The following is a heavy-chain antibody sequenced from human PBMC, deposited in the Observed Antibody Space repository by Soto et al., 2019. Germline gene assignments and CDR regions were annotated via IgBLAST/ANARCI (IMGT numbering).Heavy chain of an antibody. Sequence: QSERTLRLPCAPSGFKFRNYAIHWVRQAPGKGPEWLAVIWLDGSKKYYADSVKGRYTISTHNSKNNVHLDMNNLTTADAGGFYCASAHTMMFLEWFERWGRGNRVAV. V-gene: IGHV3-33*01. J-gene: IGHJ6*01. D-gene: IGHD3-3*01. CDR3: ASAHTMMFLEWFER. CDR1: GFKFRNYA. CDR2: IWLDGSKK.